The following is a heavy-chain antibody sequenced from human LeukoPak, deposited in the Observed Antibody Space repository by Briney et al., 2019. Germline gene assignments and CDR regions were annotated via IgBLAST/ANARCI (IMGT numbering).Heavy chain of an antibody. V-gene: IGHV4-59*01. J-gene: IGHJ4*02. CDR3: ASNTGTVFDY. D-gene: IGHD1-14*01. CDR1: GGSISGYY. CDR2: IYYSGST. Sequence: KSSETLSLTCTVSGGSISGYYWSLIRQPPGKGLEWIGYIYYSGSTEYNPSLRSRVTISPEMSKHQFSLDLTSVTAADTAVYYCASNTGTVFDYWGQGALVTVSS.